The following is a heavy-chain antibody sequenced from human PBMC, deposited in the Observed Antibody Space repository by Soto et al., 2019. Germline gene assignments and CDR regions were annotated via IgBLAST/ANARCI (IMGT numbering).Heavy chain of an antibody. Sequence: GGSLRLSCAASGFTFSNYNMNWVRQAPGKGLEWVSYISSSSSVIYYADSVKGRFTISRDNAKNSLYLQMNSLRPEDTAVYYCARPYSGSYLGYWGQGTLVTVSS. CDR2: ISSSSSVI. V-gene: IGHV3-48*01. CDR1: GFTFSNYN. J-gene: IGHJ4*02. CDR3: ARPYSGSYLGY. D-gene: IGHD1-26*01.